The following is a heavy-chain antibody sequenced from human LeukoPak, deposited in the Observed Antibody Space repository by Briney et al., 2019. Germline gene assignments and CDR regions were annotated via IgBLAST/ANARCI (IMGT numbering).Heavy chain of an antibody. J-gene: IGHJ6*04. V-gene: IGHV3-15*01. CDR1: GFTFSNAW. CDR2: IKSKTDGGTT. Sequence: GGSLRLSCAASGFTFSNAWVSWVRQAPGKGLEWVGRIKSKTDGGTTDYAAPVKGRFTISRDDSKNTLYLQMNSLKTEDTAVYYCTSQALSYYYYGTDVWGKGTTVTVSS. CDR3: TSQALSYYYYGTDV.